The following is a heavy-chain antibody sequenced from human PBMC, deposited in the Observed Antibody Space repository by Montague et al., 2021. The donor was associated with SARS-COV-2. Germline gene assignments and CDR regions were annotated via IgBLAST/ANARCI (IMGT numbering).Heavy chain of an antibody. V-gene: IGHV2-70*01. CDR2: IDWDDDK. D-gene: IGHD3-9*01. CDR3: ARNRDDESLTGSYSAFDY. CDR1: GFSLSTSGMC. J-gene: IGHJ4*02. Sequence: PALVKPTQTLTLTCTFSGFSLSTSGMCVSWIRQPPGKALEWLALIDWDDDKYYSTSLKTRLTISKDTSKNQVVLTMTNMDPVDTTTYYCARNRDDESLTGSYSAFDYWGQGTLVTVSS.